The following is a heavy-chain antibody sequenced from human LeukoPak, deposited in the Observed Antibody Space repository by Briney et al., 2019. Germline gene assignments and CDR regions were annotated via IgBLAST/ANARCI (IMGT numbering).Heavy chain of an antibody. CDR3: ARARKYCSSTSCYEGGAFDI. D-gene: IGHD2-2*01. Sequence: PGGSLRLSCAASGFTFSSYGMPWVRQAPGKGLEWVAVIWYDGSNKYYADSVKGRFTISRDNSKNTLYLQMNSLRAEDTAVYYCARARKYCSSTSCYEGGAFDIWGQGTMVTVSS. CDR2: IWYDGSNK. CDR1: GFTFSSYG. V-gene: IGHV3-33*01. J-gene: IGHJ3*02.